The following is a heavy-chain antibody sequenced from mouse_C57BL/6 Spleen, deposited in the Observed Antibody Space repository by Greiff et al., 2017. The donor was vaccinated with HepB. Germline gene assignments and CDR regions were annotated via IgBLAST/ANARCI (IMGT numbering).Heavy chain of an antibody. D-gene: IGHD1-1*01. V-gene: IGHV1-50*01. J-gene: IGHJ1*03. CDR3: ARTRVYGSSYYWYFDV. Sequence: QVQLQQPGAELVKPGASVKLSCKASGYTFTSYWMQWVKQRPGQGLEWIGEIDPSDSYTNYNQKFKGKATLTVDTSSSTAYMQLSSLTSEDSAVYYCARTRVYGSSYYWYFDVWGTGTTVTVSS. CDR2: IDPSDSYT. CDR1: GYTFTSYW.